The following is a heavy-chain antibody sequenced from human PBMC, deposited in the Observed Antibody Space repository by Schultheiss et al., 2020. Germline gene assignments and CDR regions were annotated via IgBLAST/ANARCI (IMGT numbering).Heavy chain of an antibody. V-gene: IGHV3-23*01. Sequence: GGSLRLSCAASGFTFSSYAMSWVRQAPGKGLEWVSAISGSGGSTYYADSVKGRFTISRDNSKNTLYLQMNSLRAEDTAVYYCAKDRAVVVVAATPGSNWFDPWGQGTLVTVS. CDR3: AKDRAVVVVAATPGSNWFDP. CDR2: ISGSGGST. CDR1: GFTFSSYA. D-gene: IGHD2-15*01. J-gene: IGHJ5*02.